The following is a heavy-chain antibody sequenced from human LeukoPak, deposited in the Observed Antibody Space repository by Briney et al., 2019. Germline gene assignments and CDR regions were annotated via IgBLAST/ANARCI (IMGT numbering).Heavy chain of an antibody. V-gene: IGHV3-48*01. J-gene: IGHJ4*02. Sequence: PGGSLRLSCAASGFTFSSYSMNWVRQAPGKGLEWVSYISSSSSTIYYADSVKGRFTISRDNAKNSLYLQMNSLRAEDTAVYYCARTYYHGSGSYYYWGQGTLVTVSS. CDR1: GFTFSSYS. CDR2: ISSSSSTI. CDR3: ARTYYHGSGSYYY. D-gene: IGHD3-10*01.